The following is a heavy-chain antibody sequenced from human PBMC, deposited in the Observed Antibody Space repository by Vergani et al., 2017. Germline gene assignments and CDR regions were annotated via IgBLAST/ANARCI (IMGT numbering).Heavy chain of an antibody. CDR1: FDSIRNLY. D-gene: IGHD6-19*01. J-gene: IGHJ5*02. V-gene: IGHV4-59*11. Sequence: QVQLQESVPGLVKSSETLSLTCSVSFDSIRNLYCNWIHQHPGKGLEWLGSIHYSENTNYNPSLKTRVTISVDTSKNQFSLTLTSVTAADTAVYYCASDTHSGQRADRWGQGILVTVTS. CDR3: ASDTHSGQRADR. CDR2: IHYSENT.